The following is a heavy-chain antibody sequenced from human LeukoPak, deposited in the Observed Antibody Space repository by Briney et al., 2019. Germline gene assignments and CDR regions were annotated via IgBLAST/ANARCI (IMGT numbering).Heavy chain of an antibody. CDR1: GGTFRSYA. J-gene: IGHJ3*02. D-gene: IGHD3-9*01. V-gene: IGHV1-69*05. CDR3: ATPVGLRYFDWLSQSYAFDI. CDR2: IIPIFGTA. Sequence: GASVKVSCKASGGTFRSYAVSWVRQAPGQGLEWMGGIIPIFGTANYAQKFQGRVTMTRDTSISTAYMELSRLRSDDTAVYYCATPVGLRYFDWLSQSYAFDIWGQGTMVTVSS.